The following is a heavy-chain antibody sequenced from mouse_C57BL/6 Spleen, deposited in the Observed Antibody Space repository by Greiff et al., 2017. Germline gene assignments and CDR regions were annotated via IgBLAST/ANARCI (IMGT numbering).Heavy chain of an antibody. J-gene: IGHJ2*01. CDR1: GYTFTDYE. Sequence: QVQLQQSGAELVRPGASVTLSCKASGYTFTDYEMHWVKQTPVHGLEWIWAIDPETGGTAYNQKFKGKAILTADKSSSTAYMELRSLTSEDSAVYYCTRYYGSSYFDYWGQGTTLTVSS. CDR2: IDPETGGT. CDR3: TRYYGSSYFDY. D-gene: IGHD1-1*01. V-gene: IGHV1-15*01.